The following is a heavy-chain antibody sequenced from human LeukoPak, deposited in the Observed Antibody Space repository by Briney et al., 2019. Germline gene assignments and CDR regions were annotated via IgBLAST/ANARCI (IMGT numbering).Heavy chain of an antibody. CDR1: GGSVSSGSYY. D-gene: IGHD5/OR15-5a*01. Sequence: SETLSLTCTVSGGSVSSGSYYWSWIRQPPGKGLEWIGYIYYSGGTNYNPSLKSRVTISVDTSKNQFSLKLSSVTAADTAVYYCARPSRSVSTAGAFDIWGQGTMVTVSS. J-gene: IGHJ3*02. CDR3: ARPSRSVSTAGAFDI. CDR2: IYYSGGT. V-gene: IGHV4-61*01.